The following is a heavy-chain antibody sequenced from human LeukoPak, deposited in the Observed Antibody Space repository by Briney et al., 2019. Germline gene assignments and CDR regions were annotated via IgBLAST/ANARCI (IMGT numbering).Heavy chain of an antibody. J-gene: IGHJ4*02. CDR3: ARGYYDSSGYYGY. Sequence: MXXVRQAPGQXXXWMGIINPSGGSTSYAQKFQGRVTMTRDTSTSTVYMELSSLRSEDTAVYYCARGYYDSSGYYGYWGQGTLVTVSS. CDR2: INPSGGST. V-gene: IGHV1-46*01. D-gene: IGHD3-22*01.